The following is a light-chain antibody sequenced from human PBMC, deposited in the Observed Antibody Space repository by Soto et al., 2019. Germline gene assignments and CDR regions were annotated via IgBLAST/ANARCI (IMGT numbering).Light chain of an antibody. CDR1: SGHSSYT. J-gene: IGLJ2*01. Sequence: QSVLTQSPSASASLGASVKLTCTLSSGHSSYTIAWHQQQPEKGPRYLMKLKSDGSHIKGDGIPDRFSGSSSGTERYLTIYSLQSEDEADYYCQTWGSGSVVFGEGTKVTVL. CDR3: QTWGSGSVV. V-gene: IGLV4-69*01. CDR2: LKSDGSH.